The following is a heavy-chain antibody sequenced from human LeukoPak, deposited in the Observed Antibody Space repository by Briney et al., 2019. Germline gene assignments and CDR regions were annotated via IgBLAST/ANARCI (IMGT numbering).Heavy chain of an antibody. CDR2: IKYSGST. CDR1: GGSFSGSY. CDR3: ARGGAAYDSSGYYSRNPHFDY. D-gene: IGHD3-22*01. J-gene: IGHJ4*02. Sequence: SETLSLTCVVYGGSFSGSYWSWIRQPPGKGLEWIGEIKYSGSTTYNPSLKSRVTISADTSKNQFSLKLSSVTAADTAVYYCARGGAAYDSSGYYSRNPHFDYWGQGTLVTVSS. V-gene: IGHV4-34*01.